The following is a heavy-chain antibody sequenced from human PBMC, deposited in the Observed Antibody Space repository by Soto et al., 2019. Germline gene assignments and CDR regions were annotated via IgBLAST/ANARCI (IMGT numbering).Heavy chain of an antibody. CDR1: GFTFTSSA. CDR3: AADLTSIAARPG. J-gene: IGHJ3*01. Sequence: ASGKVSCKASGFTFTSSAVQWVRQARGQRLEWIGWIVVGSGNTNYAQKFQERVTITRDMSTSTAYMELSSLRSEDTAVYYCAADLTSIAARPGWGQGTMVTVSS. D-gene: IGHD6-6*01. V-gene: IGHV1-58*01. CDR2: IVVGSGNT.